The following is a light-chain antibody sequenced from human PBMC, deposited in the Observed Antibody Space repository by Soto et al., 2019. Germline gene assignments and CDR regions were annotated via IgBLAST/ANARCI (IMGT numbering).Light chain of an antibody. V-gene: IGKV3-11*01. CDR3: QQRSNWPRT. CDR1: QSVSSY. Sequence: EIVLTQSPATLSLSPGERATLSCRASQSVSSYLAWYQQKPGQAPRLLIYDASNRATGIPARFSGSGSGTDFTLTISSLETEDFAVYYCQQRSNWPRTFGGGTKADIK. CDR2: DAS. J-gene: IGKJ4*01.